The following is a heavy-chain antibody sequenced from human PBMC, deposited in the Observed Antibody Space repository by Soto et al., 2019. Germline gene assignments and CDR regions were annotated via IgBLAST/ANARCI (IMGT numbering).Heavy chain of an antibody. CDR2: ISWNSGSI. D-gene: IGHD2-21*02. CDR1: GFTFDDYA. V-gene: IGHV3-9*01. Sequence: EVQLVESGGGLVQPGRSLRLSCAASGFTFDDYAMHWVRQAPGKGLEWVSGISWNSGSIGYADSVKGRFTISRDNAKNALYLQMDSLRAEDTAVYYCAKEIRGVVVVTGGFDYWGQGTLVTVSS. CDR3: AKEIRGVVVVTGGFDY. J-gene: IGHJ4*02.